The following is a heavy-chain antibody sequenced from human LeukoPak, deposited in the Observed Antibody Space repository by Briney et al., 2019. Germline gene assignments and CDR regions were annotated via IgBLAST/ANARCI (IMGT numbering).Heavy chain of an antibody. V-gene: IGHV3-23*01. CDR3: AKRIGGVNSFDH. D-gene: IGHD3-16*01. CDR2: ISGSSDTT. CDR1: GFTFSSYA. J-gene: IGHJ4*02. Sequence: GGSLRLSCAGSGFTFSSYAMSWFRQAPAKGLEWVSVISGSSDTTYYADSVKGRFIISRDNSKNTLYLQMNSLRAEDTAVYYCAKRIGGVNSFDHWGQGTLVTVSS.